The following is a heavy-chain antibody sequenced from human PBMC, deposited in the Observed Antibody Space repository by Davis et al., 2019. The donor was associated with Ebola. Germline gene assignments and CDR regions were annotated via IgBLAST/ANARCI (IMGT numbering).Heavy chain of an antibody. CDR3: ARSSLRYYYYGMDV. CDR2: IYSGGST. V-gene: IGHV3-66*01. Sequence: GESLKISCAASGFTVSSNYMSWVRQAPGKGLEWVSVIYSGGSTYYADSVKGRFTISRDNSKNTLYLQMNSLRAEDTAVYYCARSSLRYYYYGMDVWGQGTTVTVSS. J-gene: IGHJ6*02. CDR1: GFTVSSNY. D-gene: IGHD2-2*01.